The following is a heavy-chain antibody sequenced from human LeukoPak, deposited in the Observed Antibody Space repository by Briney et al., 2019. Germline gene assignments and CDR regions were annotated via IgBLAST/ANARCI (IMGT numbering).Heavy chain of an antibody. CDR2: IYYSGSA. D-gene: IGHD7-27*01. CDR3: ARGMSGDLPRAFDI. J-gene: IGHJ3*02. V-gene: IGHV4-59*01. CDR1: GGSISSYY. Sequence: PSETLSLTCTVSGGSISSYYWSWIRQPPGKGLEWIGYIYYSGSANYNPSLKSRVSISVDTSKNQFSLNLNSVTAADTAVYYCARGMSGDLPRAFDIWGQGTMVTVSS.